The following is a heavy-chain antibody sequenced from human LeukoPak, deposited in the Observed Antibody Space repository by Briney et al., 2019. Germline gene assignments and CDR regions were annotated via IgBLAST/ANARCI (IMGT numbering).Heavy chain of an antibody. D-gene: IGHD6-19*01. Sequence: PGGSLRLSCAASGFTFSSYAMSWVRQAPGKGLEWVSAISGSGGSTYYADSVKGQFTISRDNSKNTLYLQMNSLRAEDTAVYYCAKGQIWLVRNYYYMDVWGKGTTVTVSS. J-gene: IGHJ6*03. V-gene: IGHV3-23*01. CDR3: AKGQIWLVRNYYYMDV. CDR1: GFTFSSYA. CDR2: ISGSGGST.